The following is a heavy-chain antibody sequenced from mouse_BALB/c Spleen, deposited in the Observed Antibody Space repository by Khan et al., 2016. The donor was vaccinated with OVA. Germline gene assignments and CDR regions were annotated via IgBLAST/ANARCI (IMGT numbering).Heavy chain of an antibody. CDR1: GFSLSDYG. CDR3: AKGVWSYYYTLDY. CDR2: IWGGGST. V-gene: IGHV2-6-5*01. J-gene: IGHJ4*01. Sequence: QVQLKESGPGLVAPSQNLSITCTVSGFSLSDYGVSWICQPPGKGLEWLGVIWGGGSTYYNSALKSRLSISKDNSKSQVFLKMSSLQSVDTAMFYCAKGVWSYYYTLDYWGQGTSVTVSS.